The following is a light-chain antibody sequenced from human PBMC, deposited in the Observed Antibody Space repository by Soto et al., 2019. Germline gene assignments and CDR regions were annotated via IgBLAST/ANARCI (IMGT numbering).Light chain of an antibody. V-gene: IGLV2-14*01. CDR2: EVA. J-gene: IGLJ3*02. Sequence: QSALTQPNSVSGSPGQSITISCTGTSSDLGSYNFVSWFQQHPGKAPKLIIYEVANRPSGVSYRFSASKSGNTASLTISGLQAEDEADYYCPSFTTTNTWVFGGGTKVTVL. CDR1: SSDLGSYNF. CDR3: PSFTTTNTWV.